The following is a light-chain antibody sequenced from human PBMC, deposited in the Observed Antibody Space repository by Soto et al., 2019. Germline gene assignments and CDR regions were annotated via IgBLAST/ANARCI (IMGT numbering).Light chain of an antibody. Sequence: TQSPSTLSASVGDTVTVTCRAIQSVSSSYLAWYQQRPGQAPRLLIYDASNRATGIPARFSGSGSGTDFTLTISSLEPEDFAVYYCQQRSNWPRITFGQGTRLEIK. CDR2: DAS. V-gene: IGKV3-11*01. CDR1: QSVSSSY. CDR3: QQRSNWPRIT. J-gene: IGKJ5*01.